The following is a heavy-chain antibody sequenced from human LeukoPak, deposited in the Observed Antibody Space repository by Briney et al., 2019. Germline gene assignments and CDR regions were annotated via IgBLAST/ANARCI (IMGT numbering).Heavy chain of an antibody. CDR1: GGSFSGYY. Sequence: SETLSLTCAVYGGSFSGYYWSWIRQPPGKGLEWIGEINHSGSTNYNPSLKSRVTISVDTSKNQFSLKLSSVTAADTAVYYCARSTPMPSAKYSSGWYGRAFDYWGQGTLVTVSS. CDR2: INHSGST. J-gene: IGHJ4*02. CDR3: ARSTPMPSAKYSSGWYGRAFDY. D-gene: IGHD6-19*01. V-gene: IGHV4-34*01.